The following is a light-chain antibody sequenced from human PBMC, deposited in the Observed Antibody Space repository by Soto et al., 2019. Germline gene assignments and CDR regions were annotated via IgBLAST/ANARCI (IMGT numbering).Light chain of an antibody. J-gene: IGKJ2*01. CDR2: GAS. CDR3: QQYNNWPPYT. Sequence: EIVMTQSPATLSVSTGERATLSCRASQSVFSNLAWYQQRPGQAPRLLIYGASTRATGIPANFSGSGSGTEFTLTISSLQSEDFAVYYCQQYNNWPPYTFGQGTKLEIK. V-gene: IGKV3-15*01. CDR1: QSVFSN.